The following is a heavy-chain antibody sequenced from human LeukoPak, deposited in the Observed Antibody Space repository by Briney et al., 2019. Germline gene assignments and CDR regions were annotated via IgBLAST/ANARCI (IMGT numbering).Heavy chain of an antibody. CDR3: ASSDYYDSSGYPDAFDI. CDR2: IYYSGST. Sequence: SETLSLTCTVSGGSISTYYWSWIRQSPGKGLEWIGYIYYSGSTNYNPSLKSRVTISVDTSKNQFSLKLSSVTAADTAVYYCASSDYYDSSGYPDAFDIWGQGTMVTVSS. D-gene: IGHD3-22*01. CDR1: GGSISTYY. V-gene: IGHV4-59*01. J-gene: IGHJ3*02.